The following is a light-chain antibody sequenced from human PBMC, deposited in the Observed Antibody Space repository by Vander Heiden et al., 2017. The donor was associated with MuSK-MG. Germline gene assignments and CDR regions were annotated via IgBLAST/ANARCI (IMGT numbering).Light chain of an antibody. CDR2: DVS. V-gene: IGLV2-11*01. CDR3: CSYAGRSLV. J-gene: IGLJ3*02. Sequence: QSALTQPRSVSGSPGQSVTIYCAGTSRDVGASNYVSWYYQHPGKAPKLIIYDVSKRPSGVPDRFSGSKSDNTASLTISGLQAEDEADYYCCSYAGRSLVFGGGTKLTVL. CDR1: SRDVGASNY.